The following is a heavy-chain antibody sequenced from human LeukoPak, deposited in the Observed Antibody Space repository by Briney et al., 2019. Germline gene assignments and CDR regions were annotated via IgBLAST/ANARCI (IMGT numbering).Heavy chain of an antibody. CDR2: IIPIFGTA. J-gene: IGHJ4*02. Sequence: SVKVSCKASGGTFSSYAISWVRQAPGQGREWMGRIIPIFGTANYAQKFQGRVTITTDESTSTAYMELSSLRSEDTAVYYCASTYYDSSGYYYGDLDYWGQGTLVTVSS. CDR3: ASTYYDSSGYYYGDLDY. CDR1: GGTFSSYA. V-gene: IGHV1-69*05. D-gene: IGHD3-22*01.